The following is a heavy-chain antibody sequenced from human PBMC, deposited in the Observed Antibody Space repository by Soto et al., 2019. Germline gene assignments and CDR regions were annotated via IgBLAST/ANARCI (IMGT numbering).Heavy chain of an antibody. D-gene: IGHD7-27*01. CDR3: ARESEDLTSNFDY. J-gene: IGHJ4*02. V-gene: IGHV3-21*01. CDR1: GFTFTRYS. CDR2: ISSTTNYI. Sequence: EVQLVESGGGLVKPGGSLRLSCAASGFTFTRYSMNWVRQAPGKGLEWVSSISSTTNYISYAESMKGRFTVSRDNAKNSVYLEMDSQSSDDTAVYYSARESEDLTSNFDYWGQVPMVTVSS.